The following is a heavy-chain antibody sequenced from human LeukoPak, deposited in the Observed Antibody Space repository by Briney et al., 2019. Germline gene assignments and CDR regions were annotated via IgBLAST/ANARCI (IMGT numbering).Heavy chain of an antibody. V-gene: IGHV1-8*01. CDR3: ARGSRGGYYYYYMDV. J-gene: IGHJ6*03. D-gene: IGHD3-16*01. CDR1: GYTFTSYD. Sequence: GASVTVSCKASGYTFTSYDINWVRQATGQGLEWMGWMNPNSGNTGYAQKFQGRVTMTRNTSISTAYMELSSLRSEDTAVYYCARGSRGGYYYYYMDVWGKGTTVTVSS. CDR2: MNPNSGNT.